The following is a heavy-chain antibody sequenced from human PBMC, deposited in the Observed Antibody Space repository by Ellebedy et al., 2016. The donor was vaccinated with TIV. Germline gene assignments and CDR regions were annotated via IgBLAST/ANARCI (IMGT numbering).Heavy chain of an antibody. J-gene: IGHJ4*02. CDR3: ARVGNYYGGNPSYYFDY. CDR1: GGTFSSYG. Sequence: AASVKVSCKASGGTFSSYGISWLRQAPGQGLEWMGGIIPILGKANYAQKFQGRVTITADESTSTAYMELSSLRSEDTAVYYCARVGNYYGGNPSYYFDYWGQGTLVTVSS. D-gene: IGHD4-23*01. V-gene: IGHV1-69*10. CDR2: IIPILGKA.